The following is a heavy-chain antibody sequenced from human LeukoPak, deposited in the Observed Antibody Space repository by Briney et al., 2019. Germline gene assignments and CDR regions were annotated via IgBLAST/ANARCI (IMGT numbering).Heavy chain of an antibody. V-gene: IGHV4-59*01. J-gene: IGHJ3*01. CDR3: AGNYYDGIYRPF. CDR2: IYYSGGT. D-gene: IGHD3-22*01. CDR1: GGSISTYY. Sequence: PSETLSLTCTVSGGSISTYYWTWIRQPPGKGLEWIGYIYYSGGTNYNPSLKSRVTISVDTSKNQFSLKLSSVTAADTAVYYCAGNYYDGIYRPFWGQGTMVTVSS.